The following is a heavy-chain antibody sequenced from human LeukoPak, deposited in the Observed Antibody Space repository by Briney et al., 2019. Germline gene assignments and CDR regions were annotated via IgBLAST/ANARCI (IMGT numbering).Heavy chain of an antibody. CDR1: GFTFDDYA. J-gene: IGHJ4*02. CDR3: AKASSGYCGGGTCSVPY. CDR2: ISGDGDST. Sequence: GGSLRLSCAASGFTFDDYAMHWARQAPGKGLEWVSLISGDGDSTYYADSVKGRFTISRDNSKNSLYLQMNSLMTEDTAFYYCAKASSGYCGGGTCSVPYWGRGTLVTVSS. V-gene: IGHV3-43*02. D-gene: IGHD2-15*01.